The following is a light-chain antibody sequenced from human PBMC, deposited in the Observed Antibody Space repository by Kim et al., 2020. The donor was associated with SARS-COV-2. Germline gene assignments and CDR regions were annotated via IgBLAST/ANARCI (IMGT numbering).Light chain of an antibody. V-gene: IGLV1-51*01. J-gene: IGLJ3*02. Sequence: QSVLTQPPSVSAAPGQKVTISCSGSSSNIGSKSVSWCQQLPGTAPKLLMYDTSKRPSGIPDRFSGSKSGTSATLGITGLQTGDEADYHCGTWDSSLSAWVFGGGTQLTVL. CDR2: DTS. CDR1: SSNIGSKS. CDR3: GTWDSSLSAWV.